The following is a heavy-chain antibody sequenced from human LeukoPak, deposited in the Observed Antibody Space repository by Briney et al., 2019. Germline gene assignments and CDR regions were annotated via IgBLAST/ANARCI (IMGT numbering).Heavy chain of an antibody. Sequence: GESLKVSCKGSGYSFTSYWIGWVRPMPGKGLESMGIIYPGDSDTRYSPSFQGQVTISADKSISTAYLQWSSLKASDTAMYYCARQQQLVRGYFDYWAQGTLVTVSS. D-gene: IGHD6-6*01. V-gene: IGHV5-51*01. CDR3: ARQQQLVRGYFDY. CDR1: GYSFTSYW. CDR2: IYPGDSDT. J-gene: IGHJ4*02.